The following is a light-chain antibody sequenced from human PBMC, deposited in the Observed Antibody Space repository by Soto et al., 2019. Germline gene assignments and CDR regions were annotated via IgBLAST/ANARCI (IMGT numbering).Light chain of an antibody. J-gene: IGKJ4*01. V-gene: IGKV3-20*01. CDR1: QTVRNNY. CDR2: DAS. Sequence: EFLLTQSPCTLSFSPGARATLSCRSSQTVRNNYLAWYQQKPGQAPRLLIYDASRRATGIPDRFSGGGSGTEFTLTISRLEPEDFAVYYCQQFSSYPLTFGEGTKVDIK. CDR3: QQFSSYPLT.